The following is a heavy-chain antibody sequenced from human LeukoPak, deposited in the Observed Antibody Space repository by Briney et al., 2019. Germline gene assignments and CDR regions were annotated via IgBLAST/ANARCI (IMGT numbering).Heavy chain of an antibody. D-gene: IGHD5-12*01. V-gene: IGHV3-7*03. CDR2: IKQDGSEK. CDR3: AKDNPVATDY. CDR1: GFTFSRRW. Sequence: GGSLRLSCAASGFTFSRRWMSWVRQAPGKGLEWVANIKQDGSEKYYVDSVKGRFTISRDNSKNTLYLQMNSLRAEDTAVYYCAKDNPVATDYWGQGTLVTVSS. J-gene: IGHJ4*02.